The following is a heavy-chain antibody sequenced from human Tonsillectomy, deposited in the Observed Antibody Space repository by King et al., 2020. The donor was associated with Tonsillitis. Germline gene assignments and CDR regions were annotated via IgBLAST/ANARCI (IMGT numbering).Heavy chain of an antibody. Sequence: VQLVQSGPEVKKPGASVKVSCQASGYTFNSFGVTWVRQAPGQGLEWMGWINAYNDNTNYAQKVQGRVPMTTDTYTSTAYMELRSLRSDDTAVYYCATPGTDSSGYQYFDYWGQGTLVTVSS. CDR1: GYTFNSFG. J-gene: IGHJ4*02. CDR3: ATPGTDSSGYQYFDY. CDR2: INAYNDNT. V-gene: IGHV1-18*01. D-gene: IGHD3-22*01.